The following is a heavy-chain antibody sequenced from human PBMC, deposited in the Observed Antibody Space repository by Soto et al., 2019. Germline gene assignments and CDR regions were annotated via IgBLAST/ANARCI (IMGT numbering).Heavy chain of an antibody. J-gene: IGHJ5*02. Sequence: GGSLRLSCAASGFTFSTYAMSWVRQAPGKGLEWVSAISGSGGSTYYADSVKGRFTISRDNSKNTLYLQMNSLRAEDTAVYYCAKDRAHYDILTGSGGFWFDPWGQGTLVTVSS. CDR3: AKDRAHYDILTGSGGFWFDP. D-gene: IGHD3-9*01. CDR2: ISGSGGST. CDR1: GFTFSTYA. V-gene: IGHV3-23*01.